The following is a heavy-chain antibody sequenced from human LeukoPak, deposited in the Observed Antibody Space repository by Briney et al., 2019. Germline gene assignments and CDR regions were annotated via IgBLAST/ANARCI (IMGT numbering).Heavy chain of an antibody. J-gene: IGHJ4*02. CDR1: GFSLSTSGVG. V-gene: IGHV2-5*02. D-gene: IGHD1-26*01. Sequence: SGPTLVKPTQTLTLTCTFSGFSLSTSGVGVGWIRQPPGKALEWLALIYWDDDKRYSPSLKSRLTITKDTSKNQVVLTMTNIDPVDTATYYCAHTRYRYSGSYYGYWGQGTLVTVSS. CDR3: AHTRYRYSGSYYGY. CDR2: IYWDDDK.